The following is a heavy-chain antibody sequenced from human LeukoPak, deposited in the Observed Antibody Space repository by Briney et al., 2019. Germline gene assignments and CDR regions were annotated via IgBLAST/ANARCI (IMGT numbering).Heavy chain of an antibody. V-gene: IGHV3-23*01. J-gene: IGHJ4*02. Sequence: PGGSLRLSCAASGFTFSSYAMSWIRQAPGKGLEWVSAISGSGGSTYYADSVKGRFTISRDNSKNTLYLQMNSLRAEDTAVYYCAKDGVYSSGWEDFDYWGQGTLVTVSS. CDR3: AKDGVYSSGWEDFDY. CDR1: GFTFSSYA. CDR2: ISGSGGST. D-gene: IGHD6-19*01.